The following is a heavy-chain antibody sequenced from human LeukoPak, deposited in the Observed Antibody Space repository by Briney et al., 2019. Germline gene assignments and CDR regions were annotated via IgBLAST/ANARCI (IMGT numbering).Heavy chain of an antibody. CDR2: SNDSGGT. CDR3: ARDDSLYYADHAFDI. D-gene: IGHD3-10*01. V-gene: IGHV4-34*01. J-gene: IGHJ3*02. CDR1: GGTFSGYY. Sequence: PSETLSLTCAVYGGTFSGYYWSWIRQPPGKRLEWVGESNDSGGTNYNPSLKSRVTISVDTSKNQFSLKLSSVTAADTAVYYCARDDSLYYADHAFDIWGQGTMVTVSS.